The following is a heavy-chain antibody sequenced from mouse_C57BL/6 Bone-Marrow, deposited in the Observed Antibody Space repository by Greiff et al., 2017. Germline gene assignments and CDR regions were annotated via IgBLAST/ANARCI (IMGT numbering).Heavy chain of an antibody. Sequence: VQLQQPGAELVKPGASVKLSCKASGYTFTNYWMHWVKQRPGQGLEWIGMMHPNGGSPDYNETFKSEATLSVDKAYRTAYMERSSLTSEDSAVYYCARSYDYDDYTMDYWGQGTSVTVSS. J-gene: IGHJ4*01. CDR2: MHPNGGSP. CDR1: GYTFTNYW. D-gene: IGHD2-4*01. CDR3: ARSYDYDDYTMDY. V-gene: IGHV1-64*01.